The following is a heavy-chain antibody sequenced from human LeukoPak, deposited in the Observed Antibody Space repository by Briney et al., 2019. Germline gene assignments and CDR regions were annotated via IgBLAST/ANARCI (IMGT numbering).Heavy chain of an antibody. D-gene: IGHD6-13*01. CDR1: GFTFNNYA. J-gene: IGHJ4*02. Sequence: PGGSLRLSCAASGFTFNNYAMSWVRQAPGKGLEWVSGISSSGGNTYYADSVKGRFTISRDNSRNTLYLQMNSLRAEDTAIYYCAKRRGAAAAGTNYDYWGQGTLVTVSS. CDR3: AKRRGAAAAGTNYDY. V-gene: IGHV3-23*01. CDR2: ISSSGGNT.